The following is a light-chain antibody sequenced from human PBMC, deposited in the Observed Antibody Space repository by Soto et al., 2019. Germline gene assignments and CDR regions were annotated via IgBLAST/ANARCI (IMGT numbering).Light chain of an antibody. CDR3: SSSTSSITYV. J-gene: IGLJ1*01. V-gene: IGLV2-14*01. CDR2: EVT. Sequence: QSALTQPASVSGSPGQSITISCTGTSSDVGTYNYVSWYQHHPGKAPKLMIYEVTNRPSGVSNRFSGSKSGNTASLTISGLQAEDEAYYYCSSSTSSITYVFGTGTKVTVL. CDR1: SSDVGTYNY.